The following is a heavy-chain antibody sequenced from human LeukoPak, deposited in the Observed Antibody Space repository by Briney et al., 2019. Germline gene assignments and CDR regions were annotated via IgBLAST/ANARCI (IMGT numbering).Heavy chain of an antibody. CDR2: IYYSGGT. CDR1: GGSISSNCYY. Sequence: SETLSLTCTVTGGSISSNCYYWGWIRQPPGKGLEWIGSIYYSGGTYYNPSLKGRVTISVDTSKNQFSLKLSSVTAADTAMYYCARDGYNPIDYWGQGTLVTVSS. CDR3: ARDGYNPIDY. V-gene: IGHV4-39*02. D-gene: IGHD5-24*01. J-gene: IGHJ4*02.